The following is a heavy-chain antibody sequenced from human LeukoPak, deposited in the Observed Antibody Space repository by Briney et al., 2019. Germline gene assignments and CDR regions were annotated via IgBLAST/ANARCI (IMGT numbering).Heavy chain of an antibody. CDR1: GGSISSYY. Sequence: PSETLSLTCTVSGGSISSYYWSWIRQPPGKGLEWIGSIYYSGSTNYNPSLKSRVTISVDKSKNHFSLKLSSVTAADTAVYYCAGQPGYYASYWGQGTLVIDSS. D-gene: IGHD3-10*01. CDR2: IYYSGST. J-gene: IGHJ4*02. V-gene: IGHV4-59*12. CDR3: AGQPGYYASY.